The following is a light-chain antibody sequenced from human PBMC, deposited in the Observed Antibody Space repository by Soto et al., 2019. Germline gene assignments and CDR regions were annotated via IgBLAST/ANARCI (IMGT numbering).Light chain of an antibody. CDR1: SGHSNYA. CDR2: LTSDGSH. J-gene: IGLJ2*01. V-gene: IGLV4-69*01. Sequence: QLVLTQSPSASASLGASVKLTCTLSSGHSNYAIAWHQQQPEEGPRYLMKLTSDGSHSKGDGIPDRFSGSISGAERYLTISSLQSEDEADYYCHTWGTGIQHVVFAAGTKLTVL. CDR3: HTWGTGIQHVV.